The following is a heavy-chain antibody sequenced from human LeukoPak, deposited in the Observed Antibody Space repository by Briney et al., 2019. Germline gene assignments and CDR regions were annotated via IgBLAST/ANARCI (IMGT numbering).Heavy chain of an antibody. Sequence: PGGSLRLSCAASGFTFKNSAMTWVRQAPGKGLEWVSSISSSSSYIYYADSVKGRFTISRDNAKNSLYLQMNSLRAEDTAVYYCARDDSVVSMAGWGQGTLVTVSS. CDR2: ISSSSSYI. CDR1: GFTFKNSA. V-gene: IGHV3-21*01. J-gene: IGHJ4*02. CDR3: ARDDSVVSMAG. D-gene: IGHD2-21*01.